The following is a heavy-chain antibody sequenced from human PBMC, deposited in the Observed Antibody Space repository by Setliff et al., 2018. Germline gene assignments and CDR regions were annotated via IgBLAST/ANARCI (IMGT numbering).Heavy chain of an antibody. CDR3: ATLGTVVVDAFDF. CDR1: GYTFSNYW. CDR2: IYAGDSDT. J-gene: IGHJ3*01. Sequence: PGESLKISCKGSGYTFSNYWVGWVRQMPGKGLEWMGVIYAGDSDTRYSPSFQGQVTISADKSISTAYLQWSSLKASDTAMYYCATLGTVVVDAFDFWGQGTRVTVSS. D-gene: IGHD2-15*01. V-gene: IGHV5-51*01.